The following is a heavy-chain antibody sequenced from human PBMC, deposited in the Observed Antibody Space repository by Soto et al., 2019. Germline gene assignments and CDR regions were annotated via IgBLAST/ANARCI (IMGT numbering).Heavy chain of an antibody. D-gene: IGHD3-16*01. J-gene: IGHJ4*02. CDR2: IIPIFGTA. CDR3: ARDGGWLQARNYFDY. V-gene: IGHV1-69*13. Sequence: GASVKVSCKASGGSFNNYAITWVRQAPGQGLEWVGGIIPIFGTANHAQGFQGRLTITADESTSSAYMELSSLRSEDTAVYYCARDGGWLQARNYFDYWGQGTLVTVSS. CDR1: GGSFNNYA.